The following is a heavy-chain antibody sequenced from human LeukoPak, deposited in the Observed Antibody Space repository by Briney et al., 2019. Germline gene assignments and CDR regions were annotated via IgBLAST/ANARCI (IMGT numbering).Heavy chain of an antibody. CDR2: ISSSSSYI. CDR3: VRDLLVAYDAFDV. CDR1: GFTFSSYS. Sequence: GGSLRLSCAASGFTFSSYSMNWVRQAPGKGLEWVSSISSSSSYIYYADSVKGRFTISRDNAKNSLYLQMNSLRAEDTAMYYCVRDLLVAYDAFDVWGQGTMVTVSS. D-gene: IGHD5-12*01. J-gene: IGHJ3*01. V-gene: IGHV3-21*04.